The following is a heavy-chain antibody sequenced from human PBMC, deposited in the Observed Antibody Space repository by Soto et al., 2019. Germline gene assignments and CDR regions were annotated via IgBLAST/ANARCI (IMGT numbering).Heavy chain of an antibody. CDR2: INHSGST. D-gene: IGHD1-26*01. Sequence: SETLSITCAVYGGSFSGYYWSWIRQPPGKGLEWIGEINHSGSTNYNPSLKSRVTISVDTSKNQFSLKLSSVTAADTAVYYCARGATDYWGQGTLVTVSS. V-gene: IGHV4-34*01. J-gene: IGHJ4*02. CDR1: GGSFSGYY. CDR3: ARGATDY.